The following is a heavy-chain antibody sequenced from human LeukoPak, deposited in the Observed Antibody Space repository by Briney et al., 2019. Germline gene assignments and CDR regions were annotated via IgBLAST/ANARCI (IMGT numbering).Heavy chain of an antibody. CDR1: GYTFTSYD. CDR2: MNPNSGNT. J-gene: IGHJ4*02. Sequence: GASVKVSCKASGYTFTSYDINWVRQATGQGLEWMGWMNPNSGNTGYARKFQGRVTMTRNTSISTAYMELSSLRSEDTAVYYCATRYYDILTGYQGFDYWGQGTLVTVSS. CDR3: ATRYYDILTGYQGFDY. D-gene: IGHD3-9*01. V-gene: IGHV1-8*01.